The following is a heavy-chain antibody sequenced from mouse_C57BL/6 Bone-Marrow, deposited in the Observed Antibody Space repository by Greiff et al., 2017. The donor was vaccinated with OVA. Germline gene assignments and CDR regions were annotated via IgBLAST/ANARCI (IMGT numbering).Heavy chain of an antibody. J-gene: IGHJ2*01. CDR1: GYTFTSYW. V-gene: IGHV1-55*01. Sequence: QVQLQQSGAELVKPGASVKMSCKASGYTFTSYWITWVKQRPGQGLEWIGDIYPGSGSTNYNEKFKSKAQLTVNTSSSTAYMQLSSLTSEDSAVYYCASSLLHYFDYWGQGTTLTVSS. CDR3: ASSLLHYFDY. CDR2: IYPGSGST. D-gene: IGHD2-1*01.